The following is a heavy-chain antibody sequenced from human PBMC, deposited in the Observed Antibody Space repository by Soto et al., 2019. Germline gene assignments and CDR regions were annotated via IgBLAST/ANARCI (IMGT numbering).Heavy chain of an antibody. Sequence: QITLKESGPPLVKPTQTLTLTCTFSGFSLSTSGVGVGWIRQPPGKALEWLALIYWDDDKRYSPSLESRLTITKDTSKNQVVLTMTNMDPVDTATYYCAHTVQPRIIDYWGQGTLVTVSS. CDR2: IYWDDDK. V-gene: IGHV2-5*02. CDR1: GFSLSTSGVG. J-gene: IGHJ4*02. D-gene: IGHD4-17*01. CDR3: AHTVQPRIIDY.